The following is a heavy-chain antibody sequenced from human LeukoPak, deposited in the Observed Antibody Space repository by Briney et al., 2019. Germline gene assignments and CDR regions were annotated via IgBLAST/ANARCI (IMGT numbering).Heavy chain of an antibody. J-gene: IGHJ4*02. CDR1: GGSISSYY. CDR3: ARDLDSYSSTWYPYSSGWYLDY. V-gene: IGHV4-4*07. CDR2: IYTSGSN. Sequence: KPSETLSLTCTVSGGSISSYYWSWIRQPAGKGLEWIGRIYTSGSNNYNPSLKSRVTISVDTSKNQFSLKLSSVTAADTAVYYCARDLDSYSSTWYPYSSGWYLDYWGQGTLVTVSS. D-gene: IGHD6-13*01.